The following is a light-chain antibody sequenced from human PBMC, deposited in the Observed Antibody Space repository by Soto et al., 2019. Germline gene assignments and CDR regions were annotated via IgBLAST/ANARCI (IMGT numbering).Light chain of an antibody. CDR3: GTWDGTPPDSEVV. CDR1: SSNIGNNY. Sequence: QSVLTQPPSVSAAPGQKVTISRSGSSSNIGNNYVSWYQQLPGTAPKLLIYENDKRPSGIPDRFSGSKSGTSATLGITGLQTGDEADYYCGTWDGTPPDSEVVFGGGTKLTVL. J-gene: IGLJ2*01. V-gene: IGLV1-51*02. CDR2: END.